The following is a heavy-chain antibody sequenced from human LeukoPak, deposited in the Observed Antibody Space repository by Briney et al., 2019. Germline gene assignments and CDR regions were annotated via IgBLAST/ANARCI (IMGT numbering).Heavy chain of an antibody. D-gene: IGHD6-13*01. CDR3: ARVKQQLATTKQYYFDY. J-gene: IGHJ4*02. V-gene: IGHV3-7*01. CDR2: IKQDGSEK. Sequence: GGSLRLSCAASGFTVSSYWMSWVRQAPGKGLEWVANIKQDGSEKYYVDSVKGRFTISRDNAKNSLYLQMNSLRAGDTAVYYCARVKQQLATTKQYYFDYWGQGTLVTVSS. CDR1: GFTVSSYW.